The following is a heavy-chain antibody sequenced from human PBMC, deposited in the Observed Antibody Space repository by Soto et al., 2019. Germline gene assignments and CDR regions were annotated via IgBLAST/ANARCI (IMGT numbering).Heavy chain of an antibody. CDR2: IYYSGST. CDR3: ARGEAYYYDSSGYYPFWY. Sequence: SETLSLTCTVSGGSVSSGSDYWSWIRQPPGKGLEWIGYIYYSGSTNYNPSLKSRVTISVDTSKNQFSLKLSSVTAADTAVYYCARGEAYYYDSSGYYPFWYWGQGTLVTVSS. V-gene: IGHV4-61*01. D-gene: IGHD3-22*01. J-gene: IGHJ4*02. CDR1: GGSVSSGSDY.